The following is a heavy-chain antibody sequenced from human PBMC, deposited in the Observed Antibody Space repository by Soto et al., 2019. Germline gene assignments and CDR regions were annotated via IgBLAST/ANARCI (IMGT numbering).Heavy chain of an antibody. Sequence: EVQLLESGGGLVQPGGSLRLSCAASGFTFSSYAMSWVRQAPGKGLEWVSAISGSGGSTYYADSVKGRFTISRDNSKNTLYLQMNRLRAEDTAVYYCTASSGWYNAFDIWGQGTMVTVSS. J-gene: IGHJ3*02. D-gene: IGHD6-19*01. CDR2: ISGSGGST. CDR3: TASSGWYNAFDI. V-gene: IGHV3-23*01. CDR1: GFTFSSYA.